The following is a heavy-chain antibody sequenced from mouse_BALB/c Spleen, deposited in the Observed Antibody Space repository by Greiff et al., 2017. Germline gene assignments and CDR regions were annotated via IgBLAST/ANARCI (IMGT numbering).Heavy chain of an antibody. CDR3: ARRWDY. CDR2: INPGSGGT. Sequence: QVQLQQSGAELVRPGTSVKVSCKASGYAFTNYLIEWVKQRPGQGLEWIGVINPGSGGTNYNEKLKGKATLTADKSSSTAYMQLSSLTSDDSAVYFCARRWDYWGQGTSVTVSS. CDR1: GYAFTNYL. V-gene: IGHV1-54*01. J-gene: IGHJ4*01.